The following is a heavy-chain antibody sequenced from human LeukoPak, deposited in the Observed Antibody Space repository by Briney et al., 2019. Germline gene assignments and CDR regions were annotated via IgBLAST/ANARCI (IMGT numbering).Heavy chain of an antibody. V-gene: IGHV4-38-2*01. CDR1: GYFLSSGYY. CDR3: AIRTTVTNALSFDY. D-gene: IGHD4-11*01. J-gene: IGHJ4*02. CDR2: IYNTGST. Sequence: PSETLSLTCVVSGYFLSSGYYWGWIRQPPGKGLEWIGNIYNTGSTYYNPSLKSRVTISVDTSNNQFSLKLSSVTSADTAVYYCAIRTTVTNALSFDYWGQGSLVIVSS.